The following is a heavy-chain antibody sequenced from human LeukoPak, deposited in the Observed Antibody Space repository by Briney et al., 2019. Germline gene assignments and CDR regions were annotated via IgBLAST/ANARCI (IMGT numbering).Heavy chain of an antibody. CDR3: ARDYKYAFDN. V-gene: IGHV3-11*06. Sequence: QPGGSLRLSCAASEFVFSDYYMSWIRQAPGKGLEWISYIGIDSGNTNYADSVKGRFTISGDKAKNSLYLQMNSLRVEDTAVYYCARDYKYAFDNWGQGTLVTVSS. CDR1: EFVFSDYY. D-gene: IGHD5-24*01. CDR2: IGIDSGNT. J-gene: IGHJ4*02.